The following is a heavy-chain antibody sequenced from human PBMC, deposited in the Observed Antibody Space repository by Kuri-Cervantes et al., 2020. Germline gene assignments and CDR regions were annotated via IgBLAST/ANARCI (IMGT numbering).Heavy chain of an antibody. CDR2: MSFDGSNK. CDR3: ARDTPSSGWSLSARTYYYYMDV. V-gene: IGHV3-30*07. J-gene: IGHJ6*03. Sequence: LSLTCAASGFTFNTYAMHWVRQAPGKGLEWVAVMSFDGSNKYYADSVKGRFTISRDNSKNTLYLLMNSLRAEDTAVYYCARDTPSSGWSLSARTYYYYMDVWGKGTTVTVSS. CDR1: GFTFNTYA. D-gene: IGHD6-19*01.